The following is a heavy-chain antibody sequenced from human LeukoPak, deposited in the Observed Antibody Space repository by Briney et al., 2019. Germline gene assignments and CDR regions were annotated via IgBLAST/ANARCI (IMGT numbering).Heavy chain of an antibody. CDR1: GESFSGYY. V-gene: IGHV4-34*12. J-gene: IGHJ4*02. Sequence: SETLSLTCAVYGESFSGYYWTWIRQPPGTGLEWIGEIIDSGSTNYNSSLKSRATISVDTSKNQFSLNLSSVTAADTAVYYCARGLASGYPPIPFDYWGQGTLVTVSS. CDR2: IIDSGST. D-gene: IGHD3-3*01. CDR3: ARGLASGYPPIPFDY.